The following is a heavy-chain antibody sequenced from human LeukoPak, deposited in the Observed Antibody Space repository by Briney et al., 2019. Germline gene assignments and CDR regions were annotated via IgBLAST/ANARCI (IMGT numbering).Heavy chain of an antibody. V-gene: IGHV3-23*01. J-gene: IGHJ3*02. CDR2: ISGSGGST. CDR3: ANTLPSGSLVGSFDI. CDR1: GFTFSSYS. Sequence: GGSLRLSCAASGFTFSSYSLSWVRQAPGKGLEWVSAISGSGGSTYYADSVKGRFTISRDNSKNTLYLQMNSLRAEDTAVYYCANTLPSGSLVGSFDIWGQGTMVTVSS. D-gene: IGHD1-26*01.